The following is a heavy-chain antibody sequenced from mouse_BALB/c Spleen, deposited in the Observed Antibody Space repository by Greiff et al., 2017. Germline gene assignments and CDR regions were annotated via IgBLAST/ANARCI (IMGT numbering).Heavy chain of an antibody. V-gene: IGHV1-9*01. CDR2: ILPGSGST. CDR3: ARGGYHSFRGFAY. CDR1: GYTFSSYW. J-gene: IGHJ3*01. Sequence: QVQLQQSGAELMKPGASVKISCKATGYTFSSYWIEWVKQRPGHGLEWIGEILPGSGSTNYNEKFKGKATFTADTSSNTAYMQLSSLTSEDSAVYYCARGGYHSFRGFAYWGQGTLVTVSA. D-gene: IGHD1-1*01.